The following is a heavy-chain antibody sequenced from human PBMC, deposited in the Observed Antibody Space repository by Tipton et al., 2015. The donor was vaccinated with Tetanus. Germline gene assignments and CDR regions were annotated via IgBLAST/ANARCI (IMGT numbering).Heavy chain of an antibody. CDR1: GFPLADFA. Sequence: SLRLSCAVSGFPLADFAMHWVRQTPERGLEWVSGISWNSVAIDYADSVKGRFTISRDNAQNFVYLQLTSLRPEDTAFYYCAKDRVHFGVSPRFDSWGQGTLVVVSS. D-gene: IGHD5/OR15-5a*01. V-gene: IGHV3-9*01. CDR3: AKDRVHFGVSPRFDS. CDR2: ISWNSVAI. J-gene: IGHJ5*01.